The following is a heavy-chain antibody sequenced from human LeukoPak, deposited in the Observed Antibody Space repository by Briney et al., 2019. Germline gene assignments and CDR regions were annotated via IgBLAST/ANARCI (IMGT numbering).Heavy chain of an antibody. CDR2: IYYSGST. D-gene: IGHD6-19*01. CDR3: ARESAGSALFFDFNY. J-gene: IGHJ4*02. V-gene: IGHV4-39*07. Sequence: PSETLSLTCTVSGGSISSSSYYWGWIRQPPGKGLEWIGSIYYSGSTYYNPSLKSRVTMSVDTSKNQFSLKLSSVTAADTAVYYCARESAGSALFFDFNYWGQGTLVTVSS. CDR1: GGSISSSSYY.